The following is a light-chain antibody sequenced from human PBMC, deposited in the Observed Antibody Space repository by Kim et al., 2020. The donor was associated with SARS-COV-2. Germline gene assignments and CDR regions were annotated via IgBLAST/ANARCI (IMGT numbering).Light chain of an antibody. V-gene: IGKV3-15*01. Sequence: EIVMTQSPATLSVSPGERATLSCRASQSVNSNIAWYQQRPGQAPRLLIYGVSTRATGIPARFSGSESGTEFTLTISSLQSEDFAVYYCQQYNYRHTFGGGTKVDIK. CDR3: QQYNYRHT. CDR2: GVS. J-gene: IGKJ4*01. CDR1: QSVNSN.